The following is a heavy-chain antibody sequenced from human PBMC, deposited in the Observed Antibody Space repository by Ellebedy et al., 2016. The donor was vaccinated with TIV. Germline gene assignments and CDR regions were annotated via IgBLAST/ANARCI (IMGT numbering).Heavy chain of an antibody. CDR3: AKEWSAFDL. J-gene: IGHJ3*01. CDR2: IFNSGAT. D-gene: IGHD2-15*01. V-gene: IGHV4-30-4*02. CDR1: GGAISDNSYY. Sequence: MPSETLSLTCTVSGGAISDNSYYWSWIRQHPGQGLEWIGHIFNSGATYYKSSLKSRVTISVDTSKNQFSLKLTSVTAADTAVYFCAKEWSAFDLWGRGTVVTVSS.